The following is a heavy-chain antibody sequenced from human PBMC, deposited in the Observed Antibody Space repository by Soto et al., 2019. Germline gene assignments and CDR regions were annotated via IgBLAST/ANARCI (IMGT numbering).Heavy chain of an antibody. V-gene: IGHV4-59*01. CDR2: IYYSGST. D-gene: IGHD3-3*01. J-gene: IGHJ6*03. Sequence: SETLSLTCTVSGCSISSYYWNWIRQPPGKGLEWIGYIYYSGSTNYNPSLKSRVTISVDTSKNQFSLKLSSVTAADTAVYYCARGPGDFWSGYYWFMDVWGKGTTVTVSS. CDR1: GCSISSYY. CDR3: ARGPGDFWSGYYWFMDV.